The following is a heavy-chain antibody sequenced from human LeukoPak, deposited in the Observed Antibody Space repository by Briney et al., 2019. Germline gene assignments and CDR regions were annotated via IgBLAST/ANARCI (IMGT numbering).Heavy chain of an antibody. D-gene: IGHD4-23*01. CDR2: INPSGGST. Sequence: ASVKVSCKASGYTFTSYYMHWVRQAPGQGLEWMGIINPSGGSTSYAQKFQGRVTMTRDMSTSTDYMELSSLRSEDTAVYYCARDNSVEDTAWWFDPWGQGTLVTVSS. V-gene: IGHV1-46*01. CDR3: ARDNSVEDTAWWFDP. J-gene: IGHJ5*02. CDR1: GYTFTSYY.